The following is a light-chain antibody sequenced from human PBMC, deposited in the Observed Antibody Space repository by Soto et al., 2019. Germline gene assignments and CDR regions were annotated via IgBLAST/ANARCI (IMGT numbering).Light chain of an antibody. CDR3: HQLNSYPFT. V-gene: IGKV1-9*01. J-gene: IGKJ3*01. CDR2: AAS. Sequence: IQLTQSPSSLSASVGDRVTITCRASQGISSYLAWYQQKPGKAPKLLIYAASVLEIGVPSRFSGSGSGTDFTLTIISLQPAEFATYYCHQLNSYPFTFGPGAKVDIK. CDR1: QGISSY.